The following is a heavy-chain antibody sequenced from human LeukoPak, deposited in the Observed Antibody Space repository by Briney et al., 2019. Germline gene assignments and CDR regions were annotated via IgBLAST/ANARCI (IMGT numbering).Heavy chain of an antibody. CDR2: INHSGST. V-gene: IGHV4-34*01. CDR3: ASYYYDSSYPPLSPSFDY. CDR1: GGSFSGYY. Sequence: SETLSLTCAVYGGSFSGYYWSWIRQPPGKGLEWIGEINHSGSTNYNPSLKSRVTISVDTSKNQFSLKLSSVTAADTAVYYCASYYYDSSYPPLSPSFDYWGQGTLVTVSS. D-gene: IGHD3-22*01. J-gene: IGHJ4*02.